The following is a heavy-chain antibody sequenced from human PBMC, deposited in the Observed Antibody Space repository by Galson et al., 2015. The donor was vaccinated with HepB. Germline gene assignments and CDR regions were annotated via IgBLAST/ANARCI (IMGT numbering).Heavy chain of an antibody. CDR3: AKEGGHRRPFDY. D-gene: IGHD6-6*01. V-gene: IGHV3-23*01. J-gene: IGHJ4*02. Sequence: SLRLSCAASGFTFSNYGMNWVRQAPGKGLEWVSSFGVSGTTYYAASVKGRFTISRDDSKNTLYLQMNSLRAEDTAVYYCAKEGGHRRPFDYWGQGTLVTVSS. CDR1: GFTFSNYG. CDR2: FGVSGTT.